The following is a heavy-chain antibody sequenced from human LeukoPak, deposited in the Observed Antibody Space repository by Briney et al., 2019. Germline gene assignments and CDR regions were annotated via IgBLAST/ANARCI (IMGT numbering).Heavy chain of an antibody. J-gene: IGHJ4*02. D-gene: IGHD6-13*01. Sequence: GESLKISCKGSGYSFATYWIGWVRQMPGKGLEWMGIIYPGDSDTRYSPSLQGQVTISADKSISTAYLQWSSLKASDTAMYYCARQSSRWSSYYWGQGTLVTVSS. CDR3: ARQSSRWSSYY. CDR2: IYPGDSDT. V-gene: IGHV5-51*01. CDR1: GYSFATYW.